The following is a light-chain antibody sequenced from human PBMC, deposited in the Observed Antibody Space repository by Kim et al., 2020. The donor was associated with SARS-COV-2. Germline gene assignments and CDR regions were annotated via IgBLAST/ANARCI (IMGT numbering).Light chain of an antibody. Sequence: EIVLTQSPGTLSLSPGERATLSCRASQSVSSSYLAWYQQQPGQAPRLLIYGASSRATGIPDRFSGSGSGTDFTLTISRLEPEDFAVYYCQPYGSSPYTFGQGTKLEI. V-gene: IGKV3-20*01. CDR3: QPYGSSPYT. CDR1: QSVSSSY. CDR2: GAS. J-gene: IGKJ2*01.